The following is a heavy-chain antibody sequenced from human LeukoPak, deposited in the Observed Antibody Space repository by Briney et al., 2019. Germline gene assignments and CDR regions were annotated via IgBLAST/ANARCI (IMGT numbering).Heavy chain of an antibody. CDR2: ISYDGSNK. J-gene: IGHJ4*02. Sequence: GGSLRLSCAASGFTFSSYAMHWVRQAPGKGLEWVAVISYDGSNKYYADSVKGRFTIPRDNSKNTLYLQMNSLRAEDTAVYYCARYSSSWPYYFDYWGQGTLVTVSS. D-gene: IGHD6-13*01. CDR1: GFTFSSYA. CDR3: ARYSSSWPYYFDY. V-gene: IGHV3-30-3*01.